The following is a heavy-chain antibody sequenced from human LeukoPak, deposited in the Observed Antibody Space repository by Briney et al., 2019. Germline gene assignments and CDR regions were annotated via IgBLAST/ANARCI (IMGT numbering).Heavy chain of an antibody. CDR3: AKDTASSWWYFDL. D-gene: IGHD5-18*01. CDR2: IGGSGGTT. V-gene: IGHV3-23*01. CDR1: GGSISSGSYY. J-gene: IGHJ2*01. Sequence: PSETLSLTCTVSGGSISSGSYYWSWVRQAPGKGLEWVSAIGGSGGTTYYADSVKGRFTISRDNSKNTLYLQMNSLRAEDTAVYYCAKDTASSWWYFDLWGRGTLVTVSS.